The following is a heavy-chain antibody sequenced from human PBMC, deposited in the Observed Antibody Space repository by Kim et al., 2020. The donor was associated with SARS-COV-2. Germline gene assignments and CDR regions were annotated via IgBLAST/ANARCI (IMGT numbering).Heavy chain of an antibody. V-gene: IGHV4-39*07. J-gene: IGHJ4*02. CDR3: ARGNWAHFDY. D-gene: IGHD7-27*01. Sequence: SPYSTPAPKSRVTISVDTSKNQFSLKLSSVTAADTAVYYCARGNWAHFDYWGQGTLVTVSS. CDR2: SP.